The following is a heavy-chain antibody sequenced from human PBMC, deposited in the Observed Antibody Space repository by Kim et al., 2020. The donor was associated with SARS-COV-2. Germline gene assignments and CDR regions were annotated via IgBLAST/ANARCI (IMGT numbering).Heavy chain of an antibody. CDR3: ARDTAAAGYFDY. Sequence: NYNPSLKSRVTISVDTSKNQFSLKLSSVTAADTAVYYCARDTAAAGYFDYWGQGTLVTVSS. J-gene: IGHJ4*02. D-gene: IGHD6-13*01. V-gene: IGHV4-59*01.